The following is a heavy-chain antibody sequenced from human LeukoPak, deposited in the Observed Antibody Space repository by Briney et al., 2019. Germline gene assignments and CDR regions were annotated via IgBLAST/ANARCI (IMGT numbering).Heavy chain of an antibody. CDR2: IYYSGST. CDR3: AILPATDTYYYDRSGYYRPGVH. Sequence: SETLSLTCTVSGGAISRSHYYWGWMRQPPGKGLEWIGSIYYSGSTYYDPSLKSRVTISVDTSKNQFSLKLSSVTAADTAVYYCAILPATDTYYYDRSGYYRPGVHWGQGTLVTVSS. J-gene: IGHJ4*02. V-gene: IGHV4-39*07. CDR1: GGAISRSHYY. D-gene: IGHD3-22*01.